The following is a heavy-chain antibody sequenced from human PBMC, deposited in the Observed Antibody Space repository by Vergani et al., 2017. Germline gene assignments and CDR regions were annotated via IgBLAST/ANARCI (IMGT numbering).Heavy chain of an antibody. Sequence: QVQLVQSGAEVKKPGASVKVSCKASGYTFTSYGISWVRQAPGQGLEWMGWISAYNGNTNYAQKLQGRVTMTTDTSTSTAYMELRSLRSDDTAVYYCARLTTQSYCSSTSCHPLPDYWGQGTLVTVSS. CDR2: ISAYNGNT. CDR3: ARLTTQSYCSSTSCHPLPDY. D-gene: IGHD2-2*01. V-gene: IGHV1-18*01. J-gene: IGHJ4*02. CDR1: GYTFTSYG.